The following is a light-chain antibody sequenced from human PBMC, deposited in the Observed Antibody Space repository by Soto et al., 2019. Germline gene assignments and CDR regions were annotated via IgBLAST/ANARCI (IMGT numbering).Light chain of an antibody. V-gene: IGKV4-1*01. CDR3: QQYDSIPRT. Sequence: DIVMTQSPDSLAVSLGERATINCKSSQRVLYSSNNKNYLAWYQQKPGQPPKLLIYWASARESGVPDRFSGSGSGADFTLTISSLQAEDVAVYYCQQYDSIPRTFGQGTKVDIK. CDR2: WAS. CDR1: QRVLYSSNNKNY. J-gene: IGKJ1*01.